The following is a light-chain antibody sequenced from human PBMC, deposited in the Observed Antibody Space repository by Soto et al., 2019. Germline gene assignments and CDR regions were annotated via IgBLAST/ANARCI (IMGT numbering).Light chain of an antibody. Sequence: EIVLTQSPGTLSLSPGERGTLSCRASQSVSSNFLAWYQQKPGQAPRLLIFDASTRATGIPDRFTGSGSGTDFTITISRLEPEDFAVYYCQFYGDPPKTFGQGTKVEIQ. CDR1: QSVSSNF. V-gene: IGKV3-20*01. CDR2: DAS. J-gene: IGKJ1*01. CDR3: QFYGDPPKT.